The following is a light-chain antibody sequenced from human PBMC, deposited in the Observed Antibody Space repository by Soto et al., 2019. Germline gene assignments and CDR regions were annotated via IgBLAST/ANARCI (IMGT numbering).Light chain of an antibody. V-gene: IGKV3-15*01. J-gene: IGKJ1*01. CDR1: QSVSSY. Sequence: EMVMTQSPATLSVSPGERATLSCRASQSVSSYLAWYQQKPGQAPRLLIYAASTRATGIPVRFSGSGSETEFTLTISRLQPDEFVNYYCQHYNSYSEGFGEGTKVDIK. CDR2: AAS. CDR3: QHYNSYSEG.